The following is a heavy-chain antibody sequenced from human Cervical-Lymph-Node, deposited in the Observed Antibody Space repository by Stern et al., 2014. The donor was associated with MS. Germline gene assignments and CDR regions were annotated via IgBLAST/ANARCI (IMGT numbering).Heavy chain of an antibody. J-gene: IGHJ4*02. Sequence: VQLVESGGGVVQPGRSLRLSCAASGFTFSSYGMHWVRQTPGKGLEWVAVIWYDGSNKYYADSVKGRFTISRDNSENTLYLQINSLRAEDTAMYYCARGDSSSPLEYWGQGTLVTVSS. CDR2: IWYDGSNK. CDR3: ARGDSSSPLEY. V-gene: IGHV3-33*01. D-gene: IGHD6-6*01. CDR1: GFTFSSYG.